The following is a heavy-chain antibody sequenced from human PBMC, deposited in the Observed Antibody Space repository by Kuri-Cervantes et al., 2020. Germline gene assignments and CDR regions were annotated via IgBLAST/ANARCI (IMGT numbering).Heavy chain of an antibody. CDR2: INPNSGGT. Sequence: ASVKVSCKASGYTFSNYYMHWVRQAPGQGLEWMGWINPNSGGTNYAQKFQGRVTMTRDTSISTAYMELSRLRSDDTAVYYCARVYQPLLYTYYYYGMDVWGQGTTVTVSS. D-gene: IGHD2-2*02. J-gene: IGHJ6*02. CDR1: GYTFSNYY. CDR3: ARVYQPLLYTYYYYGMDV. V-gene: IGHV1-2*02.